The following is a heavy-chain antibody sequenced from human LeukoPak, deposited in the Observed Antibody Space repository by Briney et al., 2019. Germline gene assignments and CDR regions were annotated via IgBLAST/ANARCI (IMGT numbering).Heavy chain of an antibody. Sequence: KTSETLSLTCAVSGGSISSGGYSWGWIRQPPGKGLEWIGSIYYSGSTYYNPSLKSRVTISVDTPKNQFSLKLSSVTAADTAVYYCARLNNDWGQGTLVTVSS. CDR1: GGSISSGGYS. CDR2: IYYSGST. J-gene: IGHJ4*02. CDR3: ARLNND. V-gene: IGHV4-39*01. D-gene: IGHD2-8*01.